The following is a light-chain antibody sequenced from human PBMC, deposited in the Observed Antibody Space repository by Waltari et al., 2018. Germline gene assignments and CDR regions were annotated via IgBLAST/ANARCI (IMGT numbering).Light chain of an antibody. V-gene: IGLV2-8*01. Sequence: QSALTQPPPASGAPGQSVTIPRTGTSSAVGVYNYVSWYQQHPGEAPKLLIYEVSKRPSGVPDRFSGSKSGNTASLTVSGLQAEDEGDYYCSSYAGRNTLFGGGTKLTVL. CDR1: SSAVGVYNY. J-gene: IGLJ2*01. CDR3: SSYAGRNTL. CDR2: EVS.